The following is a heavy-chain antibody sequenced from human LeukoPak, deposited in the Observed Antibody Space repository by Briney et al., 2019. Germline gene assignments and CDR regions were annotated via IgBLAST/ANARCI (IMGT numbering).Heavy chain of an antibody. CDR2: IKQDGSEK. Sequence: GGSLRLSCAASGFTFSSYWMSWVRQAPGKGLEWVANIKQDGSEKYYVDSVKGRFTISRDNAKSSLYLQMNSLRAEDTAVYYCASPNDYGGNCFFEYWGQGTLVTVSS. D-gene: IGHD4-23*01. V-gene: IGHV3-7*01. CDR1: GFTFSSYW. CDR3: ASPNDYGGNCFFEY. J-gene: IGHJ4*02.